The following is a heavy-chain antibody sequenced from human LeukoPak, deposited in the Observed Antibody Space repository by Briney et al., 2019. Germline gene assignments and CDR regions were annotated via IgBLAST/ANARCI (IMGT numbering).Heavy chain of an antibody. J-gene: IGHJ4*02. CDR1: GFTFSSSG. V-gene: IGHV3-33*01. CDR3: ARGSGWYVIDY. Sequence: PGGSLRLSCAASGFTFSSSGMHWVRQAPGKGLDWVAVIWYDGSNKYYADSVKGRFTISRDSSKNTLYLQMNSLRAEDTAVYYCARGSGWYVIDYWGQGTLVTVSS. CDR2: IWYDGSNK. D-gene: IGHD6-19*01.